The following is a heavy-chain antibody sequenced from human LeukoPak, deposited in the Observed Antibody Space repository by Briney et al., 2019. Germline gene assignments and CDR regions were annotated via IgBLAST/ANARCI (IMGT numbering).Heavy chain of an antibody. D-gene: IGHD3-3*01. CDR2: ISGSGGST. Sequence: GGSLRLSCAASGFTFDDYGMSWVRQAPGKGLEWVSAISGSGGSTYYADSVKGRFTISRDNSKNTLYLQMNSLRAEDTAVYYCAKEPRITIFGVAFDYWGQGTLVTVSS. V-gene: IGHV3-23*01. CDR3: AKEPRITIFGVAFDY. J-gene: IGHJ4*02. CDR1: GFTFDDYG.